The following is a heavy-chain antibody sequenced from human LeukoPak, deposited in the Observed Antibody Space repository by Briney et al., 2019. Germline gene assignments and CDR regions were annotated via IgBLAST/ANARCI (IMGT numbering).Heavy chain of an antibody. J-gene: IGHJ5*02. CDR3: ARGQRWLRT. CDR2: INHSGST. D-gene: IGHD5-12*01. CDR1: GGSTSSTTYY. Sequence: PSETLSLTCSVSGGSTSSTTYYWGWLRQPPGTGLEWIGEINHSGSTNYNPSLKSRVTISVDTSKNQFSLKLSSVTAADTAVYYCARGQRWLRTWGQGTLVTVSS. V-gene: IGHV4-39*07.